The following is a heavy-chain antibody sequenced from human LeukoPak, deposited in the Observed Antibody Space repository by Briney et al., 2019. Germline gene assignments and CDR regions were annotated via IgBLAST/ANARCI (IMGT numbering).Heavy chain of an antibody. D-gene: IGHD6-19*01. CDR3: ARTPVARRDWFDP. CDR1: GYTLTGYY. V-gene: IGHV1-2*02. Sequence: ASVKVSCKASGYTLTGYYMHWVRQAPGQGLEWMGWINPNSGGTNYAQKFQGRVTMTRDTSISTAYMELSRLRSDDTAVYYCARTPVARRDWFDPWGQGTLVTVSS. CDR2: INPNSGGT. J-gene: IGHJ5*02.